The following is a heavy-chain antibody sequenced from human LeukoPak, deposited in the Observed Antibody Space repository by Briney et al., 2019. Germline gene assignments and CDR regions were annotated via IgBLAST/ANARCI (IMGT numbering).Heavy chain of an antibody. D-gene: IGHD6-6*01. V-gene: IGHV4-59*01. CDR3: ARGSSSWPFDY. CDR1: GGSISSYY. J-gene: IGHJ4*02. CDR2: IYYSGST. Sequence: KTSETLSLTCTVSGGSISSYYWSWIRQPPGRGLEWIGHIYYSGSTNYNPSLKSRVIMSVDTSKNQFSLRLSSVTAADTAVYYCARGSSSWPFDYWGQGTLVTVSS.